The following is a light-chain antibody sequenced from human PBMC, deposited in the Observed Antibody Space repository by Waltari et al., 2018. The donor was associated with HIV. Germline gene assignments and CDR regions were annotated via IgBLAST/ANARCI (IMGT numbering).Light chain of an antibody. CDR1: SSDVGGYNY. V-gene: IGLV2-11*01. CDR2: DVT. J-gene: IGLJ3*02. Sequence: QSALTQPRSVSGSPGQSVTISCSGTSSDVGGYNYVSWYQQHPGKAPKLMIYDVTARPSGVPYRFSGSKSGNTASLTISGLQADDEADYYCCSYAGRYTWVFGGGTELTVL. CDR3: CSYAGRYTWV.